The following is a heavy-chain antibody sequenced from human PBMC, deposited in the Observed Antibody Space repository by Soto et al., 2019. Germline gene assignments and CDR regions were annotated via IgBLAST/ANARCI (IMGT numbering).Heavy chain of an antibody. CDR2: ISSSGSTI. V-gene: IGHV3-48*03. Sequence: GGSLRLSCAASGFTFSSYEMNWVRQAPGKGLEWVSYISSSGSTIYYADSVKGRFTISRDNAKNSLYLQMNSLRAEDTAVYYCARSDIVVVPAAPEDAFDIWGQGTMVTVSS. J-gene: IGHJ3*02. D-gene: IGHD2-2*01. CDR3: ARSDIVVVPAAPEDAFDI. CDR1: GFTFSSYE.